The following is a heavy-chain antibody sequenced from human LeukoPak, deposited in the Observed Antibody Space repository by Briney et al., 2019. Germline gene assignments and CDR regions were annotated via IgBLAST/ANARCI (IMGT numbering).Heavy chain of an antibody. CDR2: IGWNSGSI. V-gene: IGHV3-9*01. CDR1: GFTFDDYA. Sequence: GGSLRLSCAASGFTFDDYAMHWVRQAPGKGLEWVSGIGWNSGSIAYADSVKGRFTISRDNAKNSLYLEMNSLRAEDTALYYCAKDRVMVSRLEFDYWGQGILVTVSS. D-gene: IGHD3-10*01. CDR3: AKDRVMVSRLEFDY. J-gene: IGHJ4*02.